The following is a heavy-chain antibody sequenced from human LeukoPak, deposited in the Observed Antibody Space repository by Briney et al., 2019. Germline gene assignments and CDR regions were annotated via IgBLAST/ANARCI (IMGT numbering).Heavy chain of an antibody. Sequence: GEPLKISCKGSGYRFTSHWIGWVRQMPGKGLEWMGIISPGDSDARYSPSFQGQVTISADKSINTAYLQWSSLKASDTAMYYCARQAYCGGDCSANFDYWGQGTLVTVSS. J-gene: IGHJ4*02. CDR1: GYRFTSHW. D-gene: IGHD2-21*02. CDR2: ISPGDSDA. CDR3: ARQAYCGGDCSANFDY. V-gene: IGHV5-51*01.